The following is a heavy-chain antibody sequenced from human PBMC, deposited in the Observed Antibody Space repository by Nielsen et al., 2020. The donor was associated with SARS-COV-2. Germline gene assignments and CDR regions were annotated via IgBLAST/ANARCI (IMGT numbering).Heavy chain of an antibody. D-gene: IGHD1-7*01. CDR1: GYTFTGYY. V-gene: IGHV1-2*04. J-gene: IGHJ6*02. CDR3: AREDRLELRPRDYYYGMDV. CDR2: INPNSGGT. Sequence: ASVKVSCKPSGYTFTGYYMHWVRQAPGQGLEWMGWINPNSGGTNYAQKFQGWVTMTRDTSISTAYMELSRLRSDDTAVYYCAREDRLELRPRDYYYGMDVWGQGTTVTVSS.